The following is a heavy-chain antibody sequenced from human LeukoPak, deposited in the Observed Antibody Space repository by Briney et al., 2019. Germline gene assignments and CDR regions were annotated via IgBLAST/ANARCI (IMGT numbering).Heavy chain of an antibody. D-gene: IGHD3-10*01. CDR2: INHSGST. CDR3: ARVLITMVRGVTPFDY. Sequence: PSETMSLTCAVYGGSFSGYYWSWIRQPPGKGLEWIGEINHSGSTNYNPSLKSRVTISVDTSKNQFSLKLSSVTAADTAVYYCARVLITMVRGVTPFDYWGQGTLVTVSS. CDR1: GGSFSGYY. V-gene: IGHV4-34*01. J-gene: IGHJ4*02.